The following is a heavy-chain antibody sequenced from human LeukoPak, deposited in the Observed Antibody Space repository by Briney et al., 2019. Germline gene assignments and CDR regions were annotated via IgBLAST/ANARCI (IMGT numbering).Heavy chain of an antibody. V-gene: IGHV3-53*01. Sequence: PGGSLRLSCEVSGFSFDGNYMTWVRQVPGRGLEWVALIFSGDSTDYPDSVKGRFTISRDKSKNTLHLQMDSLRREDTAMYYCALTYYFDRRGYSYFDYWGQGALVTVSS. CDR2: IFSGDST. J-gene: IGHJ4*02. CDR1: GFSFDGNY. CDR3: ALTYYFDRRGYSYFDY. D-gene: IGHD3-22*01.